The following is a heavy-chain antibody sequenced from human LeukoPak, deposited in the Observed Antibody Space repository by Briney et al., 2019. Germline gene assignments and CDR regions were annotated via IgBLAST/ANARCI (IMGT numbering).Heavy chain of an antibody. CDR2: IYYSGST. J-gene: IGHJ4*02. CDR3: ARDVHDYGDYFSDY. D-gene: IGHD4-17*01. V-gene: IGHV4-39*02. Sequence: SETLSLTCTVSGGSISSSSYYWGWIRQPPGKGLEWIGSIYYSGSTYYNPSPKSRVTISVDTSKNQFSLKLSSVTAADTAVYYCARDVHDYGDYFSDYWGQGTLVTVSS. CDR1: GGSISSSSYY.